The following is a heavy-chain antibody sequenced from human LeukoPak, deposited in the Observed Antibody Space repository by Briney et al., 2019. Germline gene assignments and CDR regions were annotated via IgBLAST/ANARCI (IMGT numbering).Heavy chain of an antibody. CDR1: GGSISSGSYY. V-gene: IGHV4-61*02. CDR3: ARDVGYCSSTSCYNWFDP. Sequence: SETLSLTCTVSGGSISSGSYYWSWIRQPAGKGLEWIERIYTSGSTNYNPSFKSRVTISVDTSKNQFSLKLSSVTAADTAVYYCARDVGYCSSTSCYNWFDPWGQGTLVTVSS. J-gene: IGHJ5*02. D-gene: IGHD2-2*03. CDR2: IYTSGST.